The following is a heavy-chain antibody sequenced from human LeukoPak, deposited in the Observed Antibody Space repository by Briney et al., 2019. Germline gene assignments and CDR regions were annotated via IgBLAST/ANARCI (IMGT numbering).Heavy chain of an antibody. CDR2: IIGSGSST. Sequence: GGSLRLSCAASGFTFSTYAMSWVRQAPGKGLEWVSAIIGSGSSTYYADSVKGRFTISRDNSKNTLFLQMNSLRAEDTAVYYCAKDRAQQLVLDFWGQGTLVTVSS. CDR3: AKDRAQQLVLDF. CDR1: GFTFSTYA. J-gene: IGHJ4*02. V-gene: IGHV3-23*01. D-gene: IGHD6-13*01.